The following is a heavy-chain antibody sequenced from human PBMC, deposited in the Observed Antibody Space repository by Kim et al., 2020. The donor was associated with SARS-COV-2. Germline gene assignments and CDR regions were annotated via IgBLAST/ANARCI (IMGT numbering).Heavy chain of an antibody. V-gene: IGHV4-59*01. J-gene: IGHJ5*02. Sequence: RVTISVDTSKNQFSLKLSSVTAADTAVYYCAREKYSSSWLTSGGSNWFDPWGQGTLVTVSS. D-gene: IGHD6-13*01. CDR3: AREKYSSSWLTSGGSNWFDP.